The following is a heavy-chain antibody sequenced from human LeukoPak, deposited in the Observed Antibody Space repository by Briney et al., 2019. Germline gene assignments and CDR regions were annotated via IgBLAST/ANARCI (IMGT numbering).Heavy chain of an antibody. CDR1: RGTFSRYA. V-gene: IGHV1-69*13. CDR3: ARPHGGNNYGYYFDY. CDR2: IIPIFGPA. J-gene: IGHJ4*02. D-gene: IGHD5-18*01. Sequence: SVKVSCKASRGTFSRYAVSWARQAPGQGLEWMGGIIPIFGPANYAQKFQGRVTITADESTSTDYMELSSLRSEDTAVYYCARPHGGNNYGYYFDYWGQGTLVTVSS.